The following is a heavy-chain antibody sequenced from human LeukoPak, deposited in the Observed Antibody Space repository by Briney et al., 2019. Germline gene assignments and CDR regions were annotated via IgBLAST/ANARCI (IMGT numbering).Heavy chain of an antibody. CDR1: GFTFSSYW. J-gene: IGHJ3*01. CDR3: ARDVPVDDVFDL. V-gene: IGHV3-74*01. Sequence: PGGSLRLSCAASGFTFSSYWMHWVRQAPGKGLVWVSRINNDGSTTTYADSVKGRFTISRDSAKNTLYLQMNSLRAEDTAVYYCARDVPVDDVFDLWGQGTVVTVSS. CDR2: INNDGSTT.